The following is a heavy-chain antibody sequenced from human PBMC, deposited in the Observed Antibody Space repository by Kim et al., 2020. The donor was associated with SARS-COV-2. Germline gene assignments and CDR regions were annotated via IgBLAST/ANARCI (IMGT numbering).Heavy chain of an antibody. V-gene: IGHV3-33*06. CDR3: AKGRDGYPIDY. J-gene: IGHJ4*02. Sequence: EPLTGRFTISRANSQNTLYQQMNSLRAEDTAVYYCAKGRDGYPIDYWGQGTLVTVSS. D-gene: IGHD5-12*01.